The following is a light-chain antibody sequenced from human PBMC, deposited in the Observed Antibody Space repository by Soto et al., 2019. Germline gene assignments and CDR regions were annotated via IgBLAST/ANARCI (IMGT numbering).Light chain of an antibody. CDR3: MQNNKRAPT. CDR2: YVS. V-gene: IGKV2D-29*01. J-gene: IGKJ5*01. CDR1: QFLRHIAGNSF. Sequence: LLPPPPLSLSFTPGQPSPIPCKSIQFLRHIAGNSFLFWYHQKPGQTLPLLLYYVSTSVPGVPDSLSGSGSGTDFSLDISSVEPDDDGVYYCMQNNKRAPTFGQGTRLEI.